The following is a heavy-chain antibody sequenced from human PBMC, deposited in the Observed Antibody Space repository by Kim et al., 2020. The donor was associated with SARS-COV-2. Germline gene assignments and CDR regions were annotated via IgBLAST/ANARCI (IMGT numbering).Heavy chain of an antibody. CDR2: ISYDGSNK. D-gene: IGHD6-19*01. V-gene: IGHV3-30*04. J-gene: IGHJ6*02. Sequence: GGSLRLSCAASGFTFSSYAIHWVRQAPGKGLEWVAVISYDGSNKYYADSVKGRFTISRDNSKNTLYLQMNSLRAEDTAVYYCAREPQDSSGCYYYYYGMEVWGQGTTVTVSS. CDR1: GFTFSSYA. CDR3: AREPQDSSGCYYYYYGMEV.